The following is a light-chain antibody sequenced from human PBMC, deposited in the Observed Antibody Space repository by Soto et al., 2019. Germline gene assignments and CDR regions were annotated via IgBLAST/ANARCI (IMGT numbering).Light chain of an antibody. CDR1: ENVSNNY. CDR2: GSS. V-gene: IGKV3-20*01. Sequence: VLTQSPGTLSLSPGERATLSCRASENVSNNYLAWYQQKPGQAPRLLIFGSSDRAAGIPDRFSGSGSGTDFTLTISRLEPEDFAVYYCQQHGSSPPYTFGQGTKLEIK. J-gene: IGKJ2*01. CDR3: QQHGSSPPYT.